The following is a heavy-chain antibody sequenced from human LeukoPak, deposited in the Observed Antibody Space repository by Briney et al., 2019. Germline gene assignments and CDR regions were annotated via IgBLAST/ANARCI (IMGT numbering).Heavy chain of an antibody. CDR2: LYSGGST. V-gene: IGHV3-66*01. CDR1: GFTVSRNY. D-gene: IGHD3-3*01. CDR3: ARIRFLERFDGFDI. Sequence: SGGSLRLSCAACGFTVSRNYMSWVRQAPGKGLEWVSILYSGGSTYYADSVKGRFTISRDNPKNTVYLQMNSLRAEDTAVYYCARIRFLERFDGFDIWGQGTMVTVSS. J-gene: IGHJ3*02.